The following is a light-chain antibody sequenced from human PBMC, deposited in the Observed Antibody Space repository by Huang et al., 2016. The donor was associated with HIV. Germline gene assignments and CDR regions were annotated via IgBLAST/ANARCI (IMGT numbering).Light chain of an antibody. J-gene: IGKJ1*01. CDR2: KAS. CDR3: QQYISYFPKT. Sequence: DIQMTQSPSTLSASVGDTVTITCRASQTIFNYLARYQQKPVKAPKVLIYKASSLESGVPSRCSGSRSGTDLTLTISSLQPDDSATYYCQQYISYFPKTFGPGTKVEIK. CDR1: QTIFNY. V-gene: IGKV1-5*03.